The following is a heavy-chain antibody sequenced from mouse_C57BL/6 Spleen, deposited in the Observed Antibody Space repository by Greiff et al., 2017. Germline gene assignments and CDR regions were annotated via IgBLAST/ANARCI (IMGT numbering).Heavy chain of an antibody. J-gene: IGHJ4*01. D-gene: IGHD2-3*01. V-gene: IGHV1-76*01. CDR1: GYTFTDYY. Sequence: VQRVESGAELVRPGASVKLSCKASGYTFTDYYINWVKQRPGQGLEWIARIYPGSGNTYYNEKFKGKATLTAEKSSSTAYMQLSSLTSEDSAVYFCARDGYYFFYAMDYWGQGTSVTVSS. CDR3: ARDGYYFFYAMDY. CDR2: IYPGSGNT.